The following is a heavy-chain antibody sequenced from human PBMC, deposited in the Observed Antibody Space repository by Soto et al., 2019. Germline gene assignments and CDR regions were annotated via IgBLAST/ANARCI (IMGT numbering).Heavy chain of an antibody. CDR2: ISAYTGNT. D-gene: IGHD1-7*01. CDR1: GYSFKYYG. J-gene: IGHJ4*02. CDR3: ARDMISVTGTGLVWDY. Sequence: GASVKVSCKGSGYSFKYYGISWVRQAPGQGLEWPAWISAYTGNTNYAQNLQGRLTVTADTYTNTAYLEVRGLRSTDTAVYYCARDMISVTGTGLVWDYWGQGSLVTVSS. V-gene: IGHV1-18*01.